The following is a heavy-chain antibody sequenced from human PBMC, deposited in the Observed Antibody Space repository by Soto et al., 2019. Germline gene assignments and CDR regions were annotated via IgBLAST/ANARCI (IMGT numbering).Heavy chain of an antibody. CDR2: IYYSGST. D-gene: IGHD3-22*01. J-gene: IGHJ5*02. CDR3: ARMYYYDSSGPWWFDP. CDR1: GGSISSYY. Sequence: SETLSLTCTVSGGSISSYYWSWIRQHPGKGLEWIGYIYYSGSTYYNPSLKSRVTISVDTSKNQFSLKLSSVTAADTAVYYCARMYYYDSSGPWWFDPWGQGTLVTVSS. V-gene: IGHV4-59*06.